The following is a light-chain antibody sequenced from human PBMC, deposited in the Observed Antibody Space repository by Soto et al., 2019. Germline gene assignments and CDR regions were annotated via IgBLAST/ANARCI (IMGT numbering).Light chain of an antibody. J-gene: IGKJ1*01. CDR1: QTITTSQ. CDR2: STS. V-gene: IGKV3-20*01. Sequence: EIVLTQSPGTLSLSPGERATLFCRASQTITTSQLAWYQQKPGQAPRLLIYSTSTRAAGIPDRFTGRGSGTHFTLAISRLEPEDFAVYYCHQFGDSPQTFGQGTKVDIK. CDR3: HQFGDSPQT.